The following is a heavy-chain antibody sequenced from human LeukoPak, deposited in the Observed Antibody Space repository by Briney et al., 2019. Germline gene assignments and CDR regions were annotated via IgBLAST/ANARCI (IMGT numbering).Heavy chain of an antibody. CDR1: GYTFTSYY. CDR2: ISAYNGNT. Sequence: GASVKVSCKASGYTFTSYYMHWVRQAPGQGLEWMGCISAYNGNTNYAQKLQGRVTMTTDTSTSTAYMELRSLRSDDTAVYYCARFIRRRIAVAADFDYWGQGTLVTVSS. D-gene: IGHD6-19*01. CDR3: ARFIRRRIAVAADFDY. J-gene: IGHJ4*02. V-gene: IGHV1-18*04.